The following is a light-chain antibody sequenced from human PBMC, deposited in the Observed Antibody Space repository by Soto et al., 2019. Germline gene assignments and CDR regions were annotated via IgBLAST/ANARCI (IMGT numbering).Light chain of an antibody. CDR2: DAS. V-gene: IGKV3-11*01. CDR1: QNIRSY. CDR3: QQRYNWLT. Sequence: IMMTQSPATLSLSPGERATLSCRAGQNIRSYLAWYQQKSCQAPRLLIHDASNRAPGTPARFSGSGSGTDFTLTISSLEPEDSAVYYCQQRYNWLTFGGGTKVEIK. J-gene: IGKJ4*01.